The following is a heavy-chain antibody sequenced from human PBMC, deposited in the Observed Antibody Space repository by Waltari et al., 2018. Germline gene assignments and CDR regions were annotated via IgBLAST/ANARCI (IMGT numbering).Heavy chain of an antibody. Sequence: QVQLQQWGAGLLKPSETLSLTCAVYGGSFSGYYWSWIRQPRGKGLEWIGEINHSGSTNYNPSLRSRVTISVDTSKNQFSLKLSSVTAADTAVYYCARGTKTGHFDYWGQGTLVIVSS. J-gene: IGHJ4*02. CDR3: ARGTKTGHFDY. D-gene: IGHD1-1*01. V-gene: IGHV4-34*01. CDR1: GGSFSGYY. CDR2: INHSGST.